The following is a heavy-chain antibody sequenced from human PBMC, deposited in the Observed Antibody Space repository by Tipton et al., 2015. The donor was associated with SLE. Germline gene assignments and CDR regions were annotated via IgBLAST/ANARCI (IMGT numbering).Heavy chain of an antibody. V-gene: IGHV3-23*01. CDR1: GFTFSGYA. CDR3: ARGEYSSSLGGY. CDR2: TTGRGHRT. D-gene: IGHD6-6*01. Sequence: GSLRLSCAASGFTFSGYAMSWVRQTPGKGPEWVSATTGRGHRTYYADSVKGRFTISRDNSRNTVFLQMNSLRAEDTAVYYCARGEYSSSLGGYWGQGTLVTVSS. J-gene: IGHJ4*02.